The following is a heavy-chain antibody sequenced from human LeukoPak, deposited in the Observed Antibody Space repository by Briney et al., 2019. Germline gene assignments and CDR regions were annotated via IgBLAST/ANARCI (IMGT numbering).Heavy chain of an antibody. V-gene: IGHV3-9*01. CDR1: GFTFDDYA. CDR3: AKADCSGGSCPTDY. J-gene: IGHJ4*02. CDR2: ISWNSGSI. D-gene: IGHD2-15*01. Sequence: PPGGSLRLSCAASGFTFDDYAMHWVRQAPGKGLEWVSGISWNSGSIGYADSVKGRFTISRDNAKNSLYLQMNSQRAEDTALYYCAKADCSGGSCPTDYWGQGTLVTVSS.